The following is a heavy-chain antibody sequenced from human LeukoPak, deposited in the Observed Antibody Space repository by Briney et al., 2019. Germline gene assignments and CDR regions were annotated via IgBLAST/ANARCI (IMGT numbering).Heavy chain of an antibody. V-gene: IGHV4-30-2*01. CDR3: ARLPPYSSSWYFDY. CDR2: IYHSGST. D-gene: IGHD6-13*01. CDR1: GGSISSGGYS. Sequence: SQTLSLTCAVSGGSISSGGYSWSWIRQPPGKGLEWIGYIYHSGSTNYNPSLKSRVTISVDTSKNQFSLKLSSVTAADTAVYYCARLPPYSSSWYFDYWGQGTLVTVSS. J-gene: IGHJ4*02.